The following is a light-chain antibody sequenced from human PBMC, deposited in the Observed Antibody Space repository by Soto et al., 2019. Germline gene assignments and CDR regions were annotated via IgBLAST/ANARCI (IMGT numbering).Light chain of an antibody. CDR3: QSFDSSLSGCV. CDR2: GNT. CDR1: SSDIGVVSE. J-gene: IGLJ1*01. Sequence: QSVLTQPPSVSGAPGQTVTISCTGSSSDIGVVSEVHWYQQLPGTAPKLLIYGNTNRPSGVPARFSGSKSGSSASLAITGLQPEDAADYYCQSFDSSLSGCVFGTGTKVTVL. V-gene: IGLV1-40*01.